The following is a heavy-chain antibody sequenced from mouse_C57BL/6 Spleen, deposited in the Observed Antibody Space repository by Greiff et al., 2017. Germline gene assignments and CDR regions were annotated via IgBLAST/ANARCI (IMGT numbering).Heavy chain of an antibody. J-gene: IGHJ2*01. V-gene: IGHV1-19*01. CDR1: GYTFTDYY. CDR3: ARSGYDYERDFDY. CDR2: INPYNGGT. Sequence: EVQLQQSGPVLVKPGASVKMSCKASGYTFTDYYMNWVKQSHGKSLEWIGVINPYNGGTSYNQKFKGKATLTVDKSSSTAYMELNSLTSEDSAVYYCARSGYDYERDFDYWGQGTTLTVSS. D-gene: IGHD2-4*01.